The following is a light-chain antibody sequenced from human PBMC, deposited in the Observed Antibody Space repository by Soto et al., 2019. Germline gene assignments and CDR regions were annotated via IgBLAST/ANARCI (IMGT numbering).Light chain of an antibody. CDR1: ENIPGY. Sequence: DIQMTQSPSSLSASVGDRVTITCRASENIPGYLSWYQQKPGKAPKLLIHGASILQSGVPSRFSGRESGTEFTLTISSLQSEDFATYYCQQSYNTPRTFGQGTKVDIK. V-gene: IGKV1-39*01. CDR2: GAS. J-gene: IGKJ1*01. CDR3: QQSYNTPRT.